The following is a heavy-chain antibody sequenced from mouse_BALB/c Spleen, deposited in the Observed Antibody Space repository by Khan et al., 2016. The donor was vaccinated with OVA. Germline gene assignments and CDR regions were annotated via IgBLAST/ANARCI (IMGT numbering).Heavy chain of an antibody. J-gene: IGHJ3*01. D-gene: IGHD2-1*01. CDR2: IFPGTGTT. CDR1: GYTFTSYW. CDR3: ARGYFGNYEFVY. V-gene: IGHV1S132*01. Sequence: QVQLQQPGAELVKPGASVKLSCKTSGYTFTSYWIQWVKQRPGQGLGWIGQIFPGTGTTYYNENFKGKATLTVATSSSTAYMQLSSLTSEDSAVYFCARGYFGNYEFVYWGQGTLVTVSP.